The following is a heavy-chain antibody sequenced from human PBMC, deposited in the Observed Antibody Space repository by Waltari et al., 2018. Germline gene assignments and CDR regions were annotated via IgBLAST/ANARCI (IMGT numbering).Heavy chain of an antibody. V-gene: IGHV3-23*01. D-gene: IGHD3-22*01. CDR3: AKRGGYFYHY. CDR1: GFTFSSYT. J-gene: IGHJ4*02. CDR2: ITTEGDIT. Sequence: EVQLLDSGGGLVYPGGSLRLSCVASGFTFSSYTMAWVRQIPGGGLEGVAAITTEGDITHYADPEEGRFTITRDNSRNTLSLQMNRLRAEDTAVYYCAKRGGYFYHYWGQGTLVTVSS.